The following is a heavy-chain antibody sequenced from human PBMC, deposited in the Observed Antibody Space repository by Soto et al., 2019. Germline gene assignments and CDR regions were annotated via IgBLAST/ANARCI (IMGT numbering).Heavy chain of an antibody. V-gene: IGHV3-48*01. CDR1: GVTFSSFS. CDR2: ISSRSSAI. Sequence: EMQLVESGGGLVQPGGSLRLSCAASGVTFSSFSMNWVRQAPGKGLEWLSYISSRSSAIYYADSVKGRLTISRDNANNALYLQMNSLRAEDTAVYYCARGPGGTELYYYYYMDVWGKGTTVTVSS. J-gene: IGHJ6*03. D-gene: IGHD3-16*01. CDR3: ARGPGGTELYYYYYMDV.